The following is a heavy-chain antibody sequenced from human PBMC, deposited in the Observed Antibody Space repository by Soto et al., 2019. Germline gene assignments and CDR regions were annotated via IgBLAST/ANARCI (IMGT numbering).Heavy chain of an antibody. D-gene: IGHD1-1*01. CDR3: ARSLHPSWSGWNDYY. J-gene: IGHJ4*02. V-gene: IGHV4-61*01. Sequence: SETLSLTCTVSGGSVSSGSYDWSWIRLSPGKGLEWIGYIYYSRSTHYSPSLKSRVTITEVTSKHQFSLKLSSVTAADTAVYYCARSLHPSWSGWNDYYWGQGTLVTVSS. CDR2: IYYSRST. CDR1: GGSVSSGSYD.